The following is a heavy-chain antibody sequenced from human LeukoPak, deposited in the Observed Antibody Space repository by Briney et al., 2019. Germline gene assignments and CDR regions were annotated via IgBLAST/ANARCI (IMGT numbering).Heavy chain of an antibody. V-gene: IGHV1-69*13. D-gene: IGHD5-24*01. J-gene: IGHJ4*02. CDR2: IIPIFGTA. CDR1: GGTFSSYA. CDR3: AWDWGDGYNYYFDY. Sequence: SVKVSCKASGGTFSSYAISWVRQAPGQGLEWMGGIIPIFGTANYAQKFQGRVTITADESTSTAYMELSSLRSEDTAVYYCAWDWGDGYNYYFDYWGQGTLVTVSS.